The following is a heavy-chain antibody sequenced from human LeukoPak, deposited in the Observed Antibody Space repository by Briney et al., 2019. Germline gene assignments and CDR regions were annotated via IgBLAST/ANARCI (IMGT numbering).Heavy chain of an antibody. J-gene: IGHJ5*02. V-gene: IGHV1-69*13. CDR2: IIPIFGTA. CDR1: GGTFSSYA. Sequence: SVKVSCKASGGTFSSYAISWVRQAPGQGLEWMGGIIPIFGTANYAQKFQGRVTITADESTSTAYMELSSLRSEDAAVYYCARDGGYCSSTSCQPYNWFDPWGQGTLVTVSS. CDR3: ARDGGYCSSTSCQPYNWFDP. D-gene: IGHD2-2*01.